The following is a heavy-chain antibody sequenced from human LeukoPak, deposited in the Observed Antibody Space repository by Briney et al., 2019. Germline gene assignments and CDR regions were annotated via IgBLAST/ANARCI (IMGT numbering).Heavy chain of an antibody. V-gene: IGHV3-9*03. CDR3: AKDIVATIRGVFDY. CDR1: GFTFSSFT. CDR2: ISWNSGRI. Sequence: GGSLRLSCAASGFTFSSFTMNWVRQAPGKGLEWVSGISWNSGRIDYADSVKGRFTISRDNTKNSLYLQMNSLRTEDMAFYYCAKDIVATIRGVFDYWGQGTLVTVSS. D-gene: IGHD5-12*01. J-gene: IGHJ4*02.